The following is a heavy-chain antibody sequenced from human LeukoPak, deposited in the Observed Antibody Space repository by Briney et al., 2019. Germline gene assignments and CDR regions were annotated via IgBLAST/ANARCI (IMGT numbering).Heavy chain of an antibody. CDR1: GFSFSDYW. V-gene: IGHV3-74*01. D-gene: IGHD5-24*01. Sequence: PGGSLRLSCAASGFSFSDYWMVWVREVPEKGLDWVSRIKSDGTGATYAASGKGRFTMSRDHAERAVSLQRNSLRAEDTATYYCARDRDGPNCYMDVWGKGTTVTVSS. J-gene: IGHJ6*03. CDR3: ARDRDGPNCYMDV. CDR2: IKSDGTGA.